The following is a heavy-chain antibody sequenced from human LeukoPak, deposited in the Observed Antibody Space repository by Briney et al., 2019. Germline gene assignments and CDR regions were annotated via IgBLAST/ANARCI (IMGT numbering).Heavy chain of an antibody. CDR1: GFSFSVSA. V-gene: IGHV3-73*01. Sequence: GGSLRLSCAASGFSFSVSAIHWVGQAPGEGVEWVGRIRGAGYSDGPAYVASVRGRCTISRDDSKGTAYLQMNSLKAEDTAVYYCTVPASGGNWFDPWGPGTLVTVSS. CDR2: IRGAGYSDGP. D-gene: IGHD2-2*01. J-gene: IGHJ5*02. CDR3: TVPASGGNWFDP.